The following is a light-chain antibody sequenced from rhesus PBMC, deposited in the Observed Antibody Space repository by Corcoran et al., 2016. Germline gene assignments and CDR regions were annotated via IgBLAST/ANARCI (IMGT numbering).Light chain of an antibody. CDR1: ENVNNY. CDR2: AAS. V-gene: IGKV1-74*01. J-gene: IGKJ4*01. CDR3: QHSYGTPLT. Sequence: DIQMTQSPSSLSASVGDRVTITCRASENVNNYLHWYQQKPGKAPKLLIYAASTLQSGGPSRFSGSGSGTYYTFTISSLQPEDVATYYCQHSYGTPLTFGGGTKVEIK.